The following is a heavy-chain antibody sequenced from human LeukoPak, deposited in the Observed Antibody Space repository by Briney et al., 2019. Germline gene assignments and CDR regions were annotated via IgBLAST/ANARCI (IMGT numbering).Heavy chain of an antibody. V-gene: IGHV3-33*01. D-gene: IGHD6-13*01. J-gene: IGHJ6*04. Sequence: GGSLRLSCAESGFTFSSYGMHWVREAPGKGLERVAVIWYDGSNKYYTDSVKGRFTISRDNSKNTLYLQMNSLRAEDTAVYYCARQAAAGTEGYYYYGMDVWGKGTTVTVSS. CDR2: IWYDGSNK. CDR1: GFTFSSYG. CDR3: ARQAAAGTEGYYYYGMDV.